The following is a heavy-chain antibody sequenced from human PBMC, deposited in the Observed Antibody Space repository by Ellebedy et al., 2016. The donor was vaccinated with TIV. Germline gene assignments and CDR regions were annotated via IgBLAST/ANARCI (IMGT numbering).Heavy chain of an antibody. CDR2: MYDSGST. J-gene: IGHJ6*02. CDR3: ARIASLSGGMVGPYYGPDV. Sequence: SETLSLTCAVYGGSFSGYYWSWIRQPPGKGLEWIGYMYDSGSTNYNPSLKSRVTVSVDTSKNQFSLKLSSLTAADTAIYYCARIASLSGGMVGPYYGPDVWGQGTTVTVSS. D-gene: IGHD2-15*01. CDR1: GGSFSGYY. V-gene: IGHV4-34*01.